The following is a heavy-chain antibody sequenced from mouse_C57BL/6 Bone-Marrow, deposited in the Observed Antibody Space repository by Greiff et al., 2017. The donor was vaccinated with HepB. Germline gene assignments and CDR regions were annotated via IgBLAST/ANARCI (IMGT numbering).Heavy chain of an antibody. CDR1: GYTFTSYW. V-gene: IGHV1-50*01. CDR2: IDPSDSYT. Sequence: QVQLQQPAAELVKPGASVKLSCKASGYTFTSYWMQWVKQRPGQGLEWIGEIDPSDSYTNYNQKFKGKATLTVDTSSSTAYMQLSSLTSEDSAVYYCARSFAYWGQGTLVTVSA. J-gene: IGHJ3*01. CDR3: ARSFAY.